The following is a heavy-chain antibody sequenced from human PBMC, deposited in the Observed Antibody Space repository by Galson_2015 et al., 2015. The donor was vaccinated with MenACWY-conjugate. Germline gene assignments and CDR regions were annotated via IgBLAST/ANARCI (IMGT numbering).Heavy chain of an antibody. D-gene: IGHD3/OR15-3a*01. J-gene: IGHJ6*02. CDR1: GFTFSDSA. V-gene: IGHV3-30*04. CDR2: ISCDGSNK. CDR3: AKDRPPRGLTRFYYGMDV. Sequence: SLRLSCAASGFTFSDSAIHWVRQAPGKGLEWVAVISCDGSNKYYADSVKGRFTISRDDSNNTLYLQMNSLRPEDTGVYFCAKDRPPRGLTRFYYGMDVWGLGTTVTVSS.